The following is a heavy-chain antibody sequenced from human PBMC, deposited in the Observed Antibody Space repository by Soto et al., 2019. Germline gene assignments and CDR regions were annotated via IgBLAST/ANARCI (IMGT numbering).Heavy chain of an antibody. Sequence: SETLSLTCAVYGGSFSGYYWSWIRQPPGKGLEWIGEINHSGSTNYNPSLKSRVTISVDTSKNQFSLQLSSVTAADTAVYYCARGAFRGVKHNLFDSWGQGTLVTVSS. D-gene: IGHD3-16*01. CDR1: GGSFSGYY. J-gene: IGHJ5*01. CDR2: INHSGST. V-gene: IGHV4-34*01. CDR3: ARGAFRGVKHNLFDS.